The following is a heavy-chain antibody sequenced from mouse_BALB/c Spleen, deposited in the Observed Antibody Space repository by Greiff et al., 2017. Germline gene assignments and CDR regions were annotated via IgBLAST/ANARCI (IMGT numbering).Heavy chain of an antibody. Sequence: EVMLVESGGGLVQPGGSLRLSCATSGFTFTDYYMSWVRQPPGKALEWLGFIRNKANGYTTEYSASVKGRFTISRDNSQSILYLQMKTLRAEDSATYYCARSRYSNYAMDYWGQGTSVTVSS. V-gene: IGHV7-3*02. CDR1: GFTFTDYY. CDR2: IRNKANGYTT. D-gene: IGHD2-5*01. J-gene: IGHJ4*01. CDR3: ARSRYSNYAMDY.